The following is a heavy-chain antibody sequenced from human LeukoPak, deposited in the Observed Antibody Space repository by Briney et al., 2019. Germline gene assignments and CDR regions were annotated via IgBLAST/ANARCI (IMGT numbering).Heavy chain of an antibody. D-gene: IGHD6-13*01. V-gene: IGHV3-23*01. CDR3: AKGSSSYYFAFDI. Sequence: GGSLRLSCAASGFTFSNYAMSWVRQAPGKGLEWVSGISGSGGSTYYADSVKGRFTISRDNSKTTLYLQMNSLRAEDTAVYYCAKGSSSYYFAFDIWGQGTMDTVSS. CDR1: GFTFSNYA. J-gene: IGHJ3*02. CDR2: ISGSGGST.